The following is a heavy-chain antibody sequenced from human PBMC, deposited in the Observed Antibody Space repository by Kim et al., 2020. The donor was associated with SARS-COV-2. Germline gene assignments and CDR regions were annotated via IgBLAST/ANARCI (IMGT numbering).Heavy chain of an antibody. CDR2: ISYDGSNK. CDR3: ARAGYCSGGSCFPFDY. D-gene: IGHD2-15*01. V-gene: IGHV3-30*04. CDR1: GFTFSSYA. Sequence: GGSLRLSCAASGFTFSSYAMHWVRQAPGKGLEWVAVISYDGSNKYYADSVKGRFTISRDNSKNTLYVQMNSLRVEDTAVYYCARAGYCSGGSCFPFDYWGQGTLVTVSS. J-gene: IGHJ4*02.